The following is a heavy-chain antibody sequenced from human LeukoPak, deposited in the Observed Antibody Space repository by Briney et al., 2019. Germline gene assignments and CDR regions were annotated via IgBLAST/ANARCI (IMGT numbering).Heavy chain of an antibody. D-gene: IGHD6-13*01. Sequence: PSQTLSLTCTVSGGSISSGSYYWSWIRQPAGKGLEWIGRIYTSGSTNYNPSLKSRVTISVDTSKNQFSLKLSSVTAADTAVYYCARDNPIAAVVDYWGQGTLVTVSS. CDR3: ARDNPIAAVVDY. CDR2: IYTSGST. V-gene: IGHV4-61*02. CDR1: GGSISSGSYY. J-gene: IGHJ4*02.